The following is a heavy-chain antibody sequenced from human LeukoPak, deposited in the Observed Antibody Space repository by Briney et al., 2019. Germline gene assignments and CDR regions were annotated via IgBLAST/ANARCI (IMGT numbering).Heavy chain of an antibody. CDR3: ARRRCTSRKDFDY. D-gene: IGHD3-3*01. V-gene: IGHV4-38-2*01. CDR1: GYSISSGYY. J-gene: IGHJ4*02. Sequence: SETLSLTCAASGYSISSGYYWGCSRQPPGKGLEWIGIIYHSGSTYYNPSLKSRFTISVDTSKNKFSLKLSSVTAADTAVYYCARRRCTSRKDFDYWGQGTLVTVSS. CDR2: IYHSGST.